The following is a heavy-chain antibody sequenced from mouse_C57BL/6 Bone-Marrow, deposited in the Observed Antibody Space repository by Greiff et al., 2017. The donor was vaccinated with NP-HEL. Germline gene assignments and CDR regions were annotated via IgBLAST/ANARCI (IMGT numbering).Heavy chain of an antibody. V-gene: IGHV3-6*01. D-gene: IGHD2-4*01. CDR3: AKGGGITTEFAY. J-gene: IGHJ3*01. CDR1: GYSITSGYY. Sequence: VQLKQSGPGLVKPSQSLSLTCSVTGYSITSGYYWNWIRQFPGNKLEWMGYISYDGSNNYNPSLKNRISITRDTSKNQFFLKLNSVTTEDPATYYCAKGGGITTEFAYWGQGTLVTVSA. CDR2: ISYDGSN.